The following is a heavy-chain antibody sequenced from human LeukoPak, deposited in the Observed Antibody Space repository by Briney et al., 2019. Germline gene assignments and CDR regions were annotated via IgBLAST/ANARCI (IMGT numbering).Heavy chain of an antibody. Sequence: GGSLRLSCAASGFTFSSYSMNWVRQAPGKGLEWVSSISSSSSYIYYADSVKGRFTISRDNAKNSLYLQMNSLRAEDTAVYYCARGGIAAAGRGWYDYWGQGTLVTVSS. J-gene: IGHJ4*02. CDR1: GFTFSSYS. CDR2: ISSSSSYI. CDR3: ARGGIAAAGRGWYDY. V-gene: IGHV3-21*01. D-gene: IGHD6-13*01.